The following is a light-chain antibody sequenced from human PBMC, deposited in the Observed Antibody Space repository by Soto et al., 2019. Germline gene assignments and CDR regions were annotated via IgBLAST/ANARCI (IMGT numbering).Light chain of an antibody. V-gene: IGKV1-39*01. J-gene: IGKJ1*01. Sequence: IRMSQSLSSLAASVGDRVTITCLASQSISLFLNWYQHKPGKAPKLLIYGASSLQSGVPSRLSGSGSGTEFTLTISSLQPDDFVPYYCQQYHTYPWTFGQGSKVAIK. CDR2: GAS. CDR3: QQYHTYPWT. CDR1: QSISLF.